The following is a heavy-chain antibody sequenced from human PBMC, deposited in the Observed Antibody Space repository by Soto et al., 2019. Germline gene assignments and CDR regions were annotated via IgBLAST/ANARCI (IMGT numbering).Heavy chain of an antibody. V-gene: IGHV3-64D*06. D-gene: IGHD2-15*01. CDR3: VKGVVKRGGSTNYYYGMDV. CDR2: ISSNGGST. CDR1: GFTFSSYA. Sequence: GGSLRLSCSASGFTFSSYAMHWVRQAPGKGLEYVSAISSNGGSTYYADSVKGRFTISRDNSKNTLYLQMSSPRAEDTAVYYCVKGVVKRGGSTNYYYGMDVWGQGTRVTVSS. J-gene: IGHJ6*02.